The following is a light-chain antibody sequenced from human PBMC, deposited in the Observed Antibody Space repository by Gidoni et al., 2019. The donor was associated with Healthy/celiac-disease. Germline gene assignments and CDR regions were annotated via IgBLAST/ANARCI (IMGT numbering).Light chain of an antibody. CDR3: NSRDSIGNHPHVV. V-gene: IGLV3-19*01. CDR2: GKN. CDR1: SLRSYY. Sequence: SSELTQDPAVSVALGQTVRITCQGDSLRSYYASWYQQKPGQAPVLVIFGKNNQPSGIPDRFSVSSSGTTASLTITGAQAEDEADYYCNSRDSIGNHPHVVFGGGTKLTVL. J-gene: IGLJ2*01.